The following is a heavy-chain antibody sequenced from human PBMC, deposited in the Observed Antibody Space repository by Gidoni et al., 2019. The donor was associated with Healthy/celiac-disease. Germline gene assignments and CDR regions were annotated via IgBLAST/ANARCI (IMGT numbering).Heavy chain of an antibody. CDR1: GYTFTSDY. CDR3: ARGGIVVVPAANAPLFDY. CDR2: INPSGGST. Sequence: QVQLVQSGAAVKKPGASVKVSCKASGYTFTSDYMHWVRQSPGQGLRWMGIINPSGGSTSYAQKFQGRVTMTRDTSTSTVYMELSSLRSEDTAVYYCARGGIVVVPAANAPLFDYWGQGTLVTVSS. D-gene: IGHD2-2*01. V-gene: IGHV1-46*03. J-gene: IGHJ4*02.